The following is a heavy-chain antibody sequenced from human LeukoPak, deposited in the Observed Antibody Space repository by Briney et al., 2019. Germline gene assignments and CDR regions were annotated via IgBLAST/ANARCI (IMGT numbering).Heavy chain of an antibody. Sequence: SETLSLTCAVYGGSFSGYYWSWIRQPPGKGLEWIGEINHSGSTNYNPSLKSRVTISVDTSKNQFSLKLSSVTAADTAVYYCARVDHYYDSSGYYYWGQGTLVTVSS. D-gene: IGHD3-22*01. CDR3: ARVDHYYDSSGYYY. CDR2: INHSGST. J-gene: IGHJ4*02. CDR1: GGSFSGYY. V-gene: IGHV4-34*01.